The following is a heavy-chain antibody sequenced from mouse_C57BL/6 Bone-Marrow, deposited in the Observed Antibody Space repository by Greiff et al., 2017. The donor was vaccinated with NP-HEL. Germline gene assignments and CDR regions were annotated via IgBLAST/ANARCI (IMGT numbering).Heavy chain of an antibody. V-gene: IGHV2-9-1*01. CDR2: IWTGGGT. CDR3: ASNEEGSLAWFAY. J-gene: IGHJ3*01. Sequence: VKLMESGPGLVAPSQSLSITCTVSGFSLTSYAISWVRQPPGKGLEWLGVIWTGGGTNYNSALISRLSISKDNSKSQVFLKMNSLQTDDTARYNCASNEEGSLAWFAYWGQGTLVTVSA. CDR1: GFSLTSYA. D-gene: IGHD6-2*01.